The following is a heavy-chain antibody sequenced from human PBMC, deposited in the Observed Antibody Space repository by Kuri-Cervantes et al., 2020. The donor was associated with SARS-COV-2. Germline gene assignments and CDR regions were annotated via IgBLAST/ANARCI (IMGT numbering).Heavy chain of an antibody. CDR1: GFTFSSYA. Sequence: GGSLRLSCAASGFTFSSYAMSWVRQAPGKGLEWVSAISGSGGSAYYADSVKGRFTISRDNSKNTLYLQMNSLRAEDTAVYYCAKDRDGDGGNGWFDPWGQGTLVTVSS. J-gene: IGHJ5*02. D-gene: IGHD4-23*01. V-gene: IGHV3-23*01. CDR3: AKDRDGDGGNGWFDP. CDR2: ISGSGGSA.